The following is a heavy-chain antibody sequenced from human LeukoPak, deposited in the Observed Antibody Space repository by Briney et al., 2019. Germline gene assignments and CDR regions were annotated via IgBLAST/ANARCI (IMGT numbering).Heavy chain of an antibody. D-gene: IGHD1-26*01. CDR2: ISGNGGST. CDR3: AKDRTVGASYWYFDL. V-gene: IGHV3-23*01. J-gene: IGHJ2*01. CDR1: GFTFSSYA. Sequence: PGGSLRLSCAASGFTFSSYAMSWVRQAPGRGLEWVSAISGNGGSTYYADSVKGRFTISRDSSKNTLFLHMNTLRAEDTAIYYCAKDRTVGASYWYFDLWGRGTLVTVSS.